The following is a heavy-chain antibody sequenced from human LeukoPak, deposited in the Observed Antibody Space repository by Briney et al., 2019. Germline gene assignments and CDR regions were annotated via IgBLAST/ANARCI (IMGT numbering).Heavy chain of an antibody. CDR2: INPNSGGT. D-gene: IGHD6-19*01. V-gene: IGHV1-2*02. CDR1: GYTFTGYY. Sequence: EASVKVSCKASGYTFTGYYMHWVRQAPGQGLEWMGWINPNSGGTNYAQKFQGRVTMTRDTSISTAYMELSRLRSDDTAVYYCARDPTSFVAVAVYSYYYYGMDVWGQGTTVTVSS. J-gene: IGHJ6*02. CDR3: ARDPTSFVAVAVYSYYYYGMDV.